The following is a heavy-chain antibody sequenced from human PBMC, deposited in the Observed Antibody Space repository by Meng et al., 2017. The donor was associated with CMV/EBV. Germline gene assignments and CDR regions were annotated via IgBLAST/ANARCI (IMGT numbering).Heavy chain of an antibody. J-gene: IGHJ3*02. V-gene: IGHV1-24*01. Sequence: ASVKVSCKVSGYTLTELSMHWVRQAPGKGLEWMGGFDPEDSETIYAQKFQGRVTMTEDTSTDTAYMELSSLRSEDTAVYYCATLYYYDSSPPGETNDAFDIWGQGTMVTVSS. CDR2: FDPEDSET. CDR3: ATLYYYDSSPPGETNDAFDI. CDR1: GYTLTELS. D-gene: IGHD3-22*01.